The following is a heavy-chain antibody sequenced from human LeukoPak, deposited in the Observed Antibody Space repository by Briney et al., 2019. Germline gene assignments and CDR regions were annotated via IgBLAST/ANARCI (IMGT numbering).Heavy chain of an antibody. CDR2: ISSSGSTI. CDR3: ARDGSPEMATANFDY. V-gene: IGHV3-11*01. Sequence: PGGSLRLSCAASGFTFSDYYMSWIRQAPGKGLEWVSYISSSGSTIYYADSVKGRFTIPRDNAKNSLYLQMNSLRAEDTAVYYCARDGSPEMATANFDYWGQGTLVTVSS. CDR1: GFTFSDYY. D-gene: IGHD5-24*01. J-gene: IGHJ4*02.